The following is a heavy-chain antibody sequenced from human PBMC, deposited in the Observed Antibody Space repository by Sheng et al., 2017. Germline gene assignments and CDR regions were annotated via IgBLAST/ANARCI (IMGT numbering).Heavy chain of an antibody. CDR1: GGSISSSHYY. Sequence: QLQLQESGPGLVKPSETLSLTCTVSGGSISSSHYYWGWIRQPPGKGLEWIGSIYYDGRTYYNPSLKSRVTISVDTSKNQFSLKLNSVTAADTAVYFCARDPNCWDQGTLVTVSS. CDR3: ARDPNC. V-gene: IGHV4-39*07. J-gene: IGHJ4*02. CDR2: IYYDGRT.